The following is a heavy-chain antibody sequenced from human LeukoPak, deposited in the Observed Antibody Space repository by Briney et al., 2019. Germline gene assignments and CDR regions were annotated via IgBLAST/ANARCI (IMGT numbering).Heavy chain of an antibody. CDR3: ARDLGYCTNGVCHTRFDY. CDR2: IIPIVDTA. CDR1: GGTFSSYA. Sequence: GASVKVSCKASGGTFSSYAISWVRQAPGQGLEWMGEIIPIVDTADYAQKFQGRVTITADESTSTAYMELSSLRSEDTAVYYCARDLGYCTNGVCHTRFDYWGQGTLVAVSS. V-gene: IGHV1-69*13. J-gene: IGHJ4*02. D-gene: IGHD2-8*01.